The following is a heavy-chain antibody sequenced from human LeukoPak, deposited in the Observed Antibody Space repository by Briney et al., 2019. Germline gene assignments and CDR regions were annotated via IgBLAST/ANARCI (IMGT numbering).Heavy chain of an antibody. CDR2: ISYDGSNK. Sequence: GGSLRLSCAASGFTFSSYGMHWVRQAPGKGLEWVAVISYDGSNKYYADSVKGRFTISRDNSKNTLYLQMNSLRAEDTAVYYCAKVSTMIVVVMPFDYWGQGTLVTVSS. CDR1: GFTFSSYG. J-gene: IGHJ4*02. D-gene: IGHD3-22*01. V-gene: IGHV3-30*18. CDR3: AKVSTMIVVVMPFDY.